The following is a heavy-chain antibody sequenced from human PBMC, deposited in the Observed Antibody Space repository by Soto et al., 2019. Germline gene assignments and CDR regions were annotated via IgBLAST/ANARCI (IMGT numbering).Heavy chain of an antibody. CDR1: GRSISSSSYY. V-gene: IGHV4-39*01. CDR3: ASVIGATIEPHFDY. J-gene: IGHJ4*02. CDR2: IYYSGST. Sequence: QLQLQESGPGLVKPSETLSLTCTVSGRSISSSSYYWGWIRQPPGKGLEWIGSIYYSGSTHYNPSLESRVNISVDKSKNQVSLKLSAGTAANTAVYYGASVIGATIEPHFDYWGQGTLVTVSS.